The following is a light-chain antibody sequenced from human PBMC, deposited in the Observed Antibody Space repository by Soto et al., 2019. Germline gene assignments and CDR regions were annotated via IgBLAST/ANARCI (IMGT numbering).Light chain of an antibody. CDR3: QQSRKTPWT. CDR1: QAISGY. CDR2: AAS. J-gene: IGKJ1*01. V-gene: IGKV1-39*01. Sequence: DIQMTQSPSSLSASVGDSVTITCRASQAISGYLNWYQMKPGKAPTLLIYAASTLQSGVPPRFGGSGSGTEFTLAISRLQPEDFAIYFCQQSRKTPWTFGQGTGVEIK.